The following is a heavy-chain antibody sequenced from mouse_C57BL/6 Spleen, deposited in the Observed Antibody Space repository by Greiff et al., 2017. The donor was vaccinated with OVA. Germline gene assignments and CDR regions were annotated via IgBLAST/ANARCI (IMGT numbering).Heavy chain of an antibody. D-gene: IGHD2-2*01. CDR3: ARGGLPYYAMDY. V-gene: IGHV1-80*01. CDR1: GYAFSSYW. Sequence: QVQLQQSGAELVKPGASVKISCKASGYAFSSYWMNWVKQRPGKGLEWIGQIYPGDGDTNYNGKFKGKATLTADKSSSTAYMQLSSLTSEDSAVYFCARGGLPYYAMDYWGQGTSVTVSS. CDR2: IYPGDGDT. J-gene: IGHJ4*01.